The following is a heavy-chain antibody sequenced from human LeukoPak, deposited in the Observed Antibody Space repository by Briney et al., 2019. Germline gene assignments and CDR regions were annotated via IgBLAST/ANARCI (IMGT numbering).Heavy chain of an antibody. CDR1: GGSISNRSYF. D-gene: IGHD1-26*01. CDR2: IYYSGST. Sequence: PSETLSLTCTVSGGSISNRSYFWGWIRQPPGKGLEWIGTIYYSGSTRYNPSLKSRVTISVDTSKNQFSLKLSSVTAADTAVYYCARDYEVVCGLYSGSYCGAFDIWGQGTMVTVSS. V-gene: IGHV4-39*07. CDR3: ARDYEVVCGLYSGSYCGAFDI. J-gene: IGHJ3*02.